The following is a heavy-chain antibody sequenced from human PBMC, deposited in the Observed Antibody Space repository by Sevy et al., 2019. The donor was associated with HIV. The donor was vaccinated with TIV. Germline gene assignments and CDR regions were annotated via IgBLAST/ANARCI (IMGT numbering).Heavy chain of an antibody. CDR3: AGDHPVRGGDDSLNCFDP. CDR1: GGSISTYY. J-gene: IGHJ5*02. Sequence: SETLSLTCTVSGGSISTYYWSWIRQPPGKGLEYIGYIYYTGSTNYNPSLKSLVTISVDTSKNQFSLNLRYVTAVDTAAYYCAGDHPVRGGDDSLNCFDPWGQGTLVTVSS. CDR2: IYYTGST. D-gene: IGHD5-12*01. V-gene: IGHV4-59*01.